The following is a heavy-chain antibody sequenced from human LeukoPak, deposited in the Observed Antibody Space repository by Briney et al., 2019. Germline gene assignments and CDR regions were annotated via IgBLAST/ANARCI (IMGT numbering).Heavy chain of an antibody. D-gene: IGHD3-10*01. CDR2: IYSGGVT. CDR3: AKIRGVRYDAFDI. V-gene: IGHV3-53*01. Sequence: GGSLRLSCAASGFTVSSNYMSWVRQAPGKGLEWVSLIYSGGVTYYADSVKGRFTLSRDNSKKTLYLQMNSLRAEDTAVYYCAKIRGVRYDAFDIWGQGTMVTVSS. CDR1: GFTVSSNY. J-gene: IGHJ3*02.